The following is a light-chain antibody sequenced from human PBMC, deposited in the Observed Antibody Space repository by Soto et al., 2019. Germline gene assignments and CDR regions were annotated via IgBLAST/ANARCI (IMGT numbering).Light chain of an antibody. CDR3: GTWDSLSALYV. CDR1: SSNIGNNY. V-gene: IGLV1-51*02. Sequence: HSVRKKPPSVYAAAVEKVPIFCSGSSSNIGNNYVSWYQQLPGTAPKLLIYENDKRPSGIPDRFSGSKSGTSATLGITGLQTGDEADYYCGTWDSLSALYVFATGTKVTVL. J-gene: IGLJ1*01. CDR2: END.